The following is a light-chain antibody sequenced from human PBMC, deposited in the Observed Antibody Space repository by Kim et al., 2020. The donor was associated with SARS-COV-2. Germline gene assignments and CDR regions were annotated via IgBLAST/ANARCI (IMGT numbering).Light chain of an antibody. Sequence: ETVMTQSPATLSVSPGERATLSCRASQSVSTNLAWYQQKPGQAPRLLIYGAFTRATGIPARFSGSGSGTEFILTINNLQSEDFAVYYCQQYNNWPPWTFGQGTKVDIK. J-gene: IGKJ1*01. CDR1: QSVSTN. V-gene: IGKV3-15*01. CDR2: GAF. CDR3: QQYNNWPPWT.